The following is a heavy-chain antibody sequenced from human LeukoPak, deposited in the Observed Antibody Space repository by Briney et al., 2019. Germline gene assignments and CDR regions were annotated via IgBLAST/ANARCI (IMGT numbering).Heavy chain of an antibody. Sequence: SQTLSLTCTVSGGSISSGGYYWSWIRQPPGKGLEWIGYIYHSGSTYYNPSLKSRVTISVDRSKNQFSLKLSSVTAADTAVYYCARDRGHGYYYDSSGYAPWGQGTLVTVSS. J-gene: IGHJ5*02. CDR2: IYHSGST. V-gene: IGHV4-30-2*01. D-gene: IGHD3-22*01. CDR3: ARDRGHGYYYDSSGYAP. CDR1: GGSISSGGYY.